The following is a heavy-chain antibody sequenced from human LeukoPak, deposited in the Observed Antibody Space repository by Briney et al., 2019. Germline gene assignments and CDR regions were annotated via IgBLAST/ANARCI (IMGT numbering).Heavy chain of an antibody. CDR3: AKQIGYCSGGNCYFDS. CDR2: FGDSGYVT. J-gene: IGHJ4*02. Sequence: GGSLRLSCAASGFTFSSYAMSWVRQAPGKGLEWVSTFGDSGYVTFYADSMKGRFTISRDNSKNTLYLQMNSLRAEDTAVYYCAKQIGYCSGGNCYFDSWGQGTLVTVSS. V-gene: IGHV3-23*01. D-gene: IGHD2-15*01. CDR1: GFTFSSYA.